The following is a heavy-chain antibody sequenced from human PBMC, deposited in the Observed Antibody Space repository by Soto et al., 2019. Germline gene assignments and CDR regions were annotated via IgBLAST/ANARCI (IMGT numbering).Heavy chain of an antibody. CDR3: ARHGYDILTGTNDTNWFDP. V-gene: IGHV5-10-1*01. D-gene: IGHD3-9*01. J-gene: IGHJ5*02. CDR1: GYSFTSYW. Sequence: GESLKISCKGSGYSFTSYWISWVRQMPGKGLEWMGRIDPSDSYTNYSPSFQGHVTISADKSISTAYLQWSSLKASDTAMYYCARHGYDILTGTNDTNWFDPWGQGTLVTVSS. CDR2: IDPSDSYT.